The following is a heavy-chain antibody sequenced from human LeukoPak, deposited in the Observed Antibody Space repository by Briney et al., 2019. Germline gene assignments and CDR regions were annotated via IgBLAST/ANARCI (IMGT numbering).Heavy chain of an antibody. CDR2: ISNVGGSGGST. V-gene: IGHV3-23*01. J-gene: IGHJ3*02. CDR3: ARLPVDAFDI. D-gene: IGHD3-16*01. Sequence: GGSLRLSCAASGFTFSSYAMNWVRQAPGKGLEWVSGISNVGGSGGSTYYADSVKGRFTISRDNSKNTLYLQMGSLRAEDMAVYYCARLPVDAFDIWGQGTMVTVSS. CDR1: GFTFSSYA.